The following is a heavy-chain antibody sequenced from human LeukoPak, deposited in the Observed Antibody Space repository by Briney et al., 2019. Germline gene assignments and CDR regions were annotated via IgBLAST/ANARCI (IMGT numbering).Heavy chain of an antibody. J-gene: IGHJ4*02. V-gene: IGHV3-74*01. D-gene: IGHD6-19*01. CDR1: VFTFTSYW. CDR2: INSDGSST. CDR3: ARVRSSGWSFFDY. Sequence: GGSLRLSCAPSVFTFTSYWMHWVRHAPGKGLVWVSRINSDGSSTSYADSVKGRFTISRDNAKNTLYLQMNSLRAEDTAVYHCARVRSSGWSFFDYWGQGTLVTVSS.